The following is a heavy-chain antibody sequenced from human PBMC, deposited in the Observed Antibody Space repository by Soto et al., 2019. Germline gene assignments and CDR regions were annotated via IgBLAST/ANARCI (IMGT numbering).Heavy chain of an antibody. CDR1: GDSISSRSYY. Sequence: SETLSLTCTVTGDSISSRSYYWGWIRQPPGKGLEWIGSIYYSGSTYNNPSLRSRVSMSIDTSKDQFSLKLKSVTAADTALYFCARQRTSVVTQAYFDVWGPGPWSPSPQ. CDR3: ARQRTSVVTQAYFDV. V-gene: IGHV4-39*01. D-gene: IGHD2-21*02. J-gene: IGHJ4*02. CDR2: IYYSGST.